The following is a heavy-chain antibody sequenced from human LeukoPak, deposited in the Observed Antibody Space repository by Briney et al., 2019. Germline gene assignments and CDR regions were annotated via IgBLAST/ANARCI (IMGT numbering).Heavy chain of an antibody. V-gene: IGHV4-59*01. CDR1: GGSISSYY. CDR2: MHDSGDT. CDR3: VGERRFFGESH. J-gene: IGHJ4*02. D-gene: IGHD3-10*01. Sequence: SETLSLTCTVSGGSISSYYWNWIRQSPGKGLEWIGHMHDSGDTNYNPSLKSRVTLSVDTSKTQSSLNLRSVTAADTAVYYCVGERRFFGESHWGQGTLVTVSS.